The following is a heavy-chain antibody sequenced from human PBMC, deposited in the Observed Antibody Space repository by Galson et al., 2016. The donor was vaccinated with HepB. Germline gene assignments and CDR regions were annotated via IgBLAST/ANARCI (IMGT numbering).Heavy chain of an antibody. CDR2: ISRSGDST. Sequence: SLSLSCAASGFTFRNYGMTWVRQAPGKGLEVVSSISRSGDSTDYADSVKGRFTISRDNSKNTLSPQMNSLTADDTAIYYCVQGSTAPAVWGKGTTVTVSS. CDR3: VQGSTAPAV. J-gene: IGHJ6*04. V-gene: IGHV3-23*01. CDR1: GFTFRNYG. D-gene: IGHD2-2*01.